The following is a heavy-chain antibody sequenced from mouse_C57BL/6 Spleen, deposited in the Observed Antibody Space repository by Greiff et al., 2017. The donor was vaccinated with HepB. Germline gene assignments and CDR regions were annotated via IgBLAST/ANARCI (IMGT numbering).Heavy chain of an antibody. CDR3: ARSDYYFDY. CDR1: GYSFTGYY. D-gene: IGHD1-1*01. V-gene: IGHV1-42*01. Sequence: VQLKQSGPELVKPGASVKISCKASGYSFTGYYMNWVKQSPEKSLEWIGEINHSTGGTTYNQKFKAKATLTVDKSSSTDYMPLESLTSEDSAVYYCARSDYYFDYWGQGTLVTVSA. J-gene: IGHJ3*01. CDR2: INHSTGGT.